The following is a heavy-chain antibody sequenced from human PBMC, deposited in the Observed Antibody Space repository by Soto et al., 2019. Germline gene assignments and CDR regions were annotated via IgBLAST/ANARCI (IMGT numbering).Heavy chain of an antibody. J-gene: IGHJ5*02. CDR3: ARSYYDVPAWFDP. CDR2: IYYSGST. CDR1: GGSISSGDYY. D-gene: IGHD3-22*01. Sequence: PSETLSLTRTVSGGSISSGDYYWSWIRQPPGKGLEWIGYIYYSGSTYYNPSLKSRVTISVDTSKNQFSLKLSSVTAADTAVYYCARSYYDVPAWFDPWGQGTLVTVSS. V-gene: IGHV4-30-4*01.